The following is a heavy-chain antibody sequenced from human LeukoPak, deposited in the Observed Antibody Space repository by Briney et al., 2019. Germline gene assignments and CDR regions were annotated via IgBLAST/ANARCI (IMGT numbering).Heavy chain of an antibody. CDR3: ARGSWSHHAFDI. D-gene: IGHD2-15*01. Sequence: ASVKVSCKASGYTFTSYDINWVRQATGQGLEWMGWMNPNSGNTGYAQKFQGRVTMTRNTSISTAYMELSSLRSEDTAVYYCARGSWSHHAFDIWGQGTMVTVSS. V-gene: IGHV1-8*01. CDR2: MNPNSGNT. CDR1: GYTFTSYD. J-gene: IGHJ3*02.